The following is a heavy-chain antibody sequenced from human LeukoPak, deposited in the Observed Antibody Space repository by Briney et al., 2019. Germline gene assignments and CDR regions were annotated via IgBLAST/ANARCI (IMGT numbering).Heavy chain of an antibody. CDR1: GFTFSTYW. CDR2: INGEGRST. V-gene: IGHV3-74*01. D-gene: IGHD1-7*01. J-gene: IGHJ6*02. Sequence: PGGSLRLSCAASGFTFSTYWMHWVRQAPGKGLVWVSRINGEGRSTSYADSVKGRFTISRDNSKNTLYLQMNSLRVDDTAVYYCARGVYWSYAYYYYGLDVWGHGTTVTVSS. CDR3: ARGVYWSYAYYYYGLDV.